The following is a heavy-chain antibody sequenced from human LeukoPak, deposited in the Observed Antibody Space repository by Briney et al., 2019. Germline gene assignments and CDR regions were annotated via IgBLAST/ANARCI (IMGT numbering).Heavy chain of an antibody. CDR2: IYYSGST. J-gene: IGHJ4*02. V-gene: IGHV4-30-4*08. CDR1: GGSISSGDYY. D-gene: IGHD3-10*01. Sequence: SETLSLTCTVSGGSISSGDYYWSWIRQPPGKGLEWIGYIYYSGSTYYNPSLKSRVTISVDTSKNQFSLKLSSVTAADTAVYYCAKDKEVTMVRGAFDYWGQGTLVTVSS. CDR3: AKDKEVTMVRGAFDY.